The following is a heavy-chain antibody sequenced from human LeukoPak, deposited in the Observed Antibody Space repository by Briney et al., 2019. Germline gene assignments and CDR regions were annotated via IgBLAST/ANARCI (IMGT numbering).Heavy chain of an antibody. CDR3: ARDPSSAPYSTYWAANYFDP. J-gene: IGHJ5*02. CDR1: GFTFSTSA. CDR2: ISYDGSQY. D-gene: IGHD6-13*01. Sequence: PGRSLRLSCAASGFTFSTSAMHWVRQTPGKGLEWVALISYDGSQYYLADSLKGRFTISRDNSKNTLYLQMTSLRLDDTAMYYCARDPSSAPYSTYWAANYFDPWGQGTLVTVSS. V-gene: IGHV3-30*04.